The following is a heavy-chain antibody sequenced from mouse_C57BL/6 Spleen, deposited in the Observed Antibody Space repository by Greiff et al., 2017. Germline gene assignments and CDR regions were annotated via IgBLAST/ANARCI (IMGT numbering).Heavy chain of an antibody. D-gene: IGHD1-1*01. CDR3: ARSYYYGPSYGAY. CDR2: IDPSDSYT. Sequence: LQESGAELVMPGASVKLSCKASGYTFTSYWMHWVKQRPGQGLEWIGEIDPSDSYTNYNQKFKGKSTLTVDKSSSTAYMQLSSLTSEDSAVYYCARSYYYGPSYGAYWGQGTLVTVSA. V-gene: IGHV1-69*01. CDR1: GYTFTSYW. J-gene: IGHJ3*01.